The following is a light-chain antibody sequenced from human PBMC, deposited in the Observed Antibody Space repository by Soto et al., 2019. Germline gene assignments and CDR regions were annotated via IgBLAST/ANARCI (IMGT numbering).Light chain of an antibody. CDR3: AAWDDSLTAI. CDR1: FSNIGDNA. CDR2: LND. Sequence: QSALTQPPSLSATPGQRVNISCSGSFSNIGDNAVNWYQQLPGAAPKLLIYLNDQRPSGVPDRFSGSKSGTSAFLAISGLQSEDEADYYCAAWDDSLTAIFGTGTKVT. V-gene: IGLV1-44*01. J-gene: IGLJ1*01.